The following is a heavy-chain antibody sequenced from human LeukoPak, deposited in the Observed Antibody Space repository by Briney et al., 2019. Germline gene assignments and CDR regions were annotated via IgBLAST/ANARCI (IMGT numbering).Heavy chain of an antibody. V-gene: IGHV3-53*01. D-gene: IGHD1-1*01. CDR1: GFTVSSNY. CDR2: IYSGGST. CDR3: ASLRNWNDDY. Sequence: GGSLRLSCAASGFTVSSNYMSWVRQAPGKGLEWVSVIYSGGSTYYADSVKGRFTISRDNSKNTLYLQMNSLRAEDRAVYYCASLRNWNDDYWGQGTLVTVSS. J-gene: IGHJ4*02.